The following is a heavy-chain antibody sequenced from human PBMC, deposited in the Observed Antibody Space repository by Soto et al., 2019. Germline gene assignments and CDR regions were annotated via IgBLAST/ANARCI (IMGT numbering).Heavy chain of an antibody. D-gene: IGHD3-22*01. CDR1: GYSFTSYW. V-gene: IGHV5-10-1*01. Sequence: PGESLKISCKGSGYSFTSYWISWVRQMPGKGLEWMGRIDPSDSYTNYSPSFQGHVTISADKSISTAYLQWSSLKASDTAMYYCARVSSEYYYDSSGPSGWFDPWSQGTLVTV. CDR3: ARVSSEYYYDSSGPSGWFDP. J-gene: IGHJ5*02. CDR2: IDPSDSYT.